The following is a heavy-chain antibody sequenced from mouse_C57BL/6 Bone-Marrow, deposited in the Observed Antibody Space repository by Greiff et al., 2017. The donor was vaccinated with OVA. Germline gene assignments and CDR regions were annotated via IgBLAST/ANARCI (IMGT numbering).Heavy chain of an antibody. Sequence: QVQLQQPGAELVMPGASVKLSCKASGYTFTSYWMHWVKQRPGQGLEWIGEIDPSDSYTNYNQKFKGKSTLTVDKSSSTAYMQLSSLTSEDSAVYYCAREDGLRTFAYWGQGTLVTVSA. D-gene: IGHD2-4*01. V-gene: IGHV1-69*01. J-gene: IGHJ3*01. CDR3: AREDGLRTFAY. CDR2: IDPSDSYT. CDR1: GYTFTSYW.